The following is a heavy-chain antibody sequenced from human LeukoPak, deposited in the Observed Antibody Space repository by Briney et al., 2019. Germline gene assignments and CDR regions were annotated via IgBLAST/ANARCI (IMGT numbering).Heavy chain of an antibody. V-gene: IGHV1-69*13. CDR2: IIPIFGTA. CDR3: ARVMGYGFADY. Sequence: ASVKVSCKASGGTFSSYAISWVRQAPGQGLEWMGGIIPIFGTANYAQKFQGRVTITADESTSTAYMELSSPRSEDTAVYYCARVMGYGFADYWGQGTLVTVSS. J-gene: IGHJ4*02. D-gene: IGHD5-12*01. CDR1: GGTFSSYA.